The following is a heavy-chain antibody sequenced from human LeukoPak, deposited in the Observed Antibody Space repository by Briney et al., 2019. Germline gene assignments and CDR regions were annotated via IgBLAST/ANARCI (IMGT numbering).Heavy chain of an antibody. CDR3: AKEQYSSARYADFDS. CDR2: IRYDGSNK. D-gene: IGHD3-22*01. V-gene: IGHV3-30*02. CDR1: GFTFANHG. J-gene: IGHJ4*02. Sequence: PGGSLRLSCAASGFTFANHGMHWVRQAPGKGLEWVAFIRYDGSNKYYADSVKGRFTISRDNSQSTLYPEMDSLRAEDTAVYYCAKEQYSSARYADFDSRGQGTLVIVSS.